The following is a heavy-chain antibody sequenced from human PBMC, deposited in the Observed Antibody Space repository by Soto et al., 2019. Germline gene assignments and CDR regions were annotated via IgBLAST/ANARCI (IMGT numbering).Heavy chain of an antibody. V-gene: IGHV1-69*13. CDR1: GGTFSSYS. CDR2: IIPIFGTA. CDR3: ARVARGGMDV. Sequence: SVKVSCKASGGTFSSYSISWVRQAPGQGLEWMGGIIPIFGTANYAQKFQGRVTITADESTSTAYMELSSLRSEDTAVYYCARVARGGMDVWGQGTTVTVSS. D-gene: IGHD6-6*01. J-gene: IGHJ6*02.